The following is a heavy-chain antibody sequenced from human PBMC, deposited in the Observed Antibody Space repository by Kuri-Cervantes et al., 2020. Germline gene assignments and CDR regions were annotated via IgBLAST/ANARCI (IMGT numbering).Heavy chain of an antibody. CDR3: AKDDYGDYVGIDFDY. D-gene: IGHD4-17*01. J-gene: IGHJ4*02. V-gene: IGHV3-48*02. CDR1: GFTFSSYS. CDR2: ISSSSSTI. Sequence: GESLKISCAASGFTFSSYSMNWVRQAPGKGLEWVSYISSSSSTIYYADSVKGRFTISRDNAKNSLYLQMNSLRDEDTAVYYCAKDDYGDYVGIDFDYWDQGTLVTVSS.